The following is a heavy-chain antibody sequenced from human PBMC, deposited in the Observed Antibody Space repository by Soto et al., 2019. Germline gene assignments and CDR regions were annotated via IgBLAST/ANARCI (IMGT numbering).Heavy chain of an antibody. CDR2: ISYGGSNK. J-gene: IGHJ6*02. D-gene: IGHD6-13*01. CDR3: AKDMYPVIAAESPPPTDYYYGMDV. CDR1: GFTFSSYG. Sequence: QVQLVESGGGVVQPGRSLRLSCAASGFTFSSYGMHWVRQAPGKGLEWVAVISYGGSNKYYADSVKGRFTISRDNSKNTLYLQMNRLRAEDTAVYYCAKDMYPVIAAESPPPTDYYYGMDVWGQGTTVTVSS. V-gene: IGHV3-30*18.